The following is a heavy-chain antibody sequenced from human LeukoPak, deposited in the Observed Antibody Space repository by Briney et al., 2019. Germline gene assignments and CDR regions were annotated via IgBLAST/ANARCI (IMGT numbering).Heavy chain of an antibody. CDR3: ARDVDFDY. CDR1: GFTFSSYS. D-gene: IGHD2-21*01. J-gene: IGHJ4*02. CDR2: ISSSSSYI. V-gene: IGHV3-21*01. Sequence: KSRRSLRLSCAASGFTFSSYSMNWVRQAPGKGLEWVSSISSSSSYIYYADSVKGRFTISRDNAKNSLYLQMNSLRAEDTAVYYCARDVDFDYWGQGTLVTVSS.